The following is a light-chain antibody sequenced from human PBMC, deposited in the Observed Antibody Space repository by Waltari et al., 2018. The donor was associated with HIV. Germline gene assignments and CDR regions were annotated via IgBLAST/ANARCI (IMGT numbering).Light chain of an antibody. CDR2: EGS. V-gene: IGLV2-23*01. CDR1: RSDVGSYNL. J-gene: IGLJ1*01. Sequence: QSALTQPASVSGSPGQSITISCTGTRSDVGSYNLVAWYPQHPGKAPKLMIYEGSKRPSGVSNRFSGSKSGNTASLTISGLHAEDEADYYCCSYAGSSTPYVFGTGTKVTVL. CDR3: CSYAGSSTPYV.